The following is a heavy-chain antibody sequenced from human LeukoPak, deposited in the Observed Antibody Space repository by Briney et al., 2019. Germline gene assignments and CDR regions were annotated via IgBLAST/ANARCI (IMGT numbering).Heavy chain of an antibody. V-gene: IGHV4-30-4*01. J-gene: IGHJ4*02. CDR3: ARALNGYFYAFDS. CDR2: FSYTGST. CDR1: GGSISSGEYY. Sequence: SQTLSLTCTVSGGSISSGEYYWSWIRRPPGKGLEWIGYFSYTGSTYYNPSVKSRVSISVDTSKNQFSLKLTSVTAADTAVYYCARALNGYFYAFDSWGQGTLVTVSS. D-gene: IGHD2/OR15-2a*01.